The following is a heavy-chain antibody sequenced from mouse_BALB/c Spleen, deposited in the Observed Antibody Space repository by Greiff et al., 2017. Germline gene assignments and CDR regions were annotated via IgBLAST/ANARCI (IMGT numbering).Heavy chain of an antibody. CDR1: GYTFTDYW. V-gene: IGHV1-69*01. Sequence: QVQLQPGAELVMPGASVKMSCKASGYTFTDYWMHWVKQRPGQGLEWIGAIDTSDSYTSYNQKFKGKATLTVDESSSTAYMQLSSLTSEDSAVYYCARGEYGNYHYAMDYWGQGTSVTVSS. CDR3: ARGEYGNYHYAMDY. D-gene: IGHD2-10*02. CDR2: IDTSDSYT. J-gene: IGHJ4*01.